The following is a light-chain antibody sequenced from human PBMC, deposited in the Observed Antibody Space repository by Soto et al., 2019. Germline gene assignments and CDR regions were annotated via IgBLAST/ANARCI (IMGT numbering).Light chain of an antibody. Sequence: QSALTQPASVSGSPGQSITISCTGTSSAVGSYNLVSWYQQHPGKAPKLMIYEGSKRPSGVSNRFSGSKSGNTASLTISGLQAEDEADYYCCSYAGSVVFGGGTKVTVL. CDR2: EGS. V-gene: IGLV2-23*01. CDR1: SSAVGSYNL. J-gene: IGLJ2*01. CDR3: CSYAGSVV.